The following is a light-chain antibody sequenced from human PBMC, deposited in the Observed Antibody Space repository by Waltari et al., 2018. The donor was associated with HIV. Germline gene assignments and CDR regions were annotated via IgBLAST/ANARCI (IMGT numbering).Light chain of an antibody. CDR3: QQYGDSPPYT. Sequence: EIVLTQSPGTLSLSSGERATLSCRARQSVSSNYLAWYQQKPGQAPRLLIYGASTRAAGIPDRFSGSGSGTDFTLTISRLEPEDFALFYCQQYGDSPPYTFGQGTKLEI. J-gene: IGKJ2*01. V-gene: IGKV3-20*01. CDR2: GAS. CDR1: QSVSSNY.